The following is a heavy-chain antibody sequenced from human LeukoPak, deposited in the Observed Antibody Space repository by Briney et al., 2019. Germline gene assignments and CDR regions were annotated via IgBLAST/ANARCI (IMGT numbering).Heavy chain of an antibody. V-gene: IGHV4-59*01. CDR2: VHYSGST. D-gene: IGHD3-10*01. CDR1: GGSITSYY. CDR3: ARVEEGYGSGRRENYYYYYMDV. J-gene: IGHJ6*03. Sequence: SETLSLTCTVSGGSITSYYWSWIRQPPGKGLEWIGYVHYSGSTHYNPSLKSRVTITVDTSKNQLSLKLSSVTAADTAVYYCARVEEGYGSGRRENYYYYYMDVWGKGTTVTISS.